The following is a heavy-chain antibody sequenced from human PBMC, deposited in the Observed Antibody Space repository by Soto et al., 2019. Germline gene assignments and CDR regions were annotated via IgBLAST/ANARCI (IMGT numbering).Heavy chain of an antibody. V-gene: IGHV4-39*01. Sequence: QLQLQESGPGLVKPSETLSLTCTVSGGSISSSSYYWGWIRQPPGKGLEWIGSIYYSGRTYYNPSLKSRVTISVDTSKNQFSLKLSSVTAADTAVYYCARLPYSYGRKGNDYWGQGTLVTVSS. D-gene: IGHD5-18*01. CDR3: ARLPYSYGRKGNDY. J-gene: IGHJ4*02. CDR1: GGSISSSSYY. CDR2: IYYSGRT.